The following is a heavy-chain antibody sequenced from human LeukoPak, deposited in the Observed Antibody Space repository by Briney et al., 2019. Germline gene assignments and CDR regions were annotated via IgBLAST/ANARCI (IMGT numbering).Heavy chain of an antibody. J-gene: IGHJ2*01. V-gene: IGHV4-59*01. Sequence: PSETLSLTCTVSGGSISSYYWSWIRQPPGKGLEWIAYIYYSGNTNYNRSLKSRATISIDTSKNQFSLKLNSVTAADTAVYYCARDPYSNGWPNWYFDLWGRGTLVTVSS. CDR2: IYYSGNT. CDR3: ARDPYSNGWPNWYFDL. D-gene: IGHD6-19*01. CDR1: GGSISSYY.